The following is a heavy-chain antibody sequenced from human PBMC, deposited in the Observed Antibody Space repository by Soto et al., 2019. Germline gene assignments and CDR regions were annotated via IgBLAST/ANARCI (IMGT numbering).Heavy chain of an antibody. V-gene: IGHV4-4*07. CDR2: IQITGNT. CDR1: GGTISSYY. J-gene: IGHJ5*02. CDR3: ARDISGSYNVGPWFDP. Sequence: SETLSLTCTVSGGTISSYYWSLIRLPAGKGLEWIGHIQITGNTNYNPSLKSRVTMSLDTSKNQFSLRLTSVTAADTAVYYCARDISGSYNVGPWFDPWGQGTQVTVSS. D-gene: IGHD1-26*01.